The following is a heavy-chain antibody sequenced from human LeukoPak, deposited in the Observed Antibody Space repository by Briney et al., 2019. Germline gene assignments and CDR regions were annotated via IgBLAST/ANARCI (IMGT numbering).Heavy chain of an antibody. Sequence: PSETLSLTCTASGGSISSSSYYWGWIRQPPGKGLEWIGSIYYSGSTYYNPSLKSRVTISVDTPKNQFSLKLSSVTAADTAVYYCARTSPMTTVTTNDYWGQGTLVTVSS. J-gene: IGHJ4*02. CDR1: GGSISSSSYY. CDR3: ARTSPMTTVTTNDY. D-gene: IGHD4-17*01. V-gene: IGHV4-39*01. CDR2: IYYSGST.